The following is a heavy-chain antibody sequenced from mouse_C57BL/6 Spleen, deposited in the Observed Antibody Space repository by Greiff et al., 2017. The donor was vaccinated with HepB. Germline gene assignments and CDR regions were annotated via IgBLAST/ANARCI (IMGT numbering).Heavy chain of an antibody. CDR3: TREVLYFDY. J-gene: IGHJ2*01. CDR2: IDPETGGT. Sequence: VQLQQSGAELVRPGASVTLSCKASGYTFTDYEMHWVKQTPVHGLEWIGAIDPETGGTAYNQKFKGKAILTADKSSSTAYMELRSLTSEDSAVYYCTREVLYFDYWGQGTTLTVSS. CDR1: GYTFTDYE. V-gene: IGHV1-15*01.